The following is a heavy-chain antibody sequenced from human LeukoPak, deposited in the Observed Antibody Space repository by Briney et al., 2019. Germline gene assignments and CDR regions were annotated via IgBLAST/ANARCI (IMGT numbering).Heavy chain of an antibody. CDR2: ISGSGGST. J-gene: IGHJ4*02. V-gene: IGHV3-23*01. CDR3: AKYPLYYDSSGYYYPYYFDY. CDR1: GFTFSDYY. Sequence: GGSLRLSCAASGFTFSDYYMSWIRQAPGKGLEWVSAISGSGGSTYYADSVKGRFTISRDNSKNTLYLQMNSLRAEDTAVYYCAKYPLYYDSSGYYYPYYFDYWGQGTLVTVSS. D-gene: IGHD3-22*01.